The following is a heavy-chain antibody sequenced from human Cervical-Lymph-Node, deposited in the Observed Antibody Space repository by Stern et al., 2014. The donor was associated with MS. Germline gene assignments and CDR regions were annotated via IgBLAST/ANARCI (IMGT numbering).Heavy chain of an antibody. J-gene: IGHJ4*02. CDR3: TTDQPIYFHSSGYPSFDY. V-gene: IGHV3-15*01. D-gene: IGHD3-22*01. CDR2: IRSKADGETT. CDR1: GFTFSNAW. Sequence: EVQLVESGGGLVKPGGSLRLSCATSGFTFSNAWMSWVRQAPGKGLEWVGRIRSKADGETTGDSAPGRVRFTISRDDSLHTTQMQMDNLKTEDTAVYFCTTDQPIYFHSSGYPSFDYWGQGTLVTVSP.